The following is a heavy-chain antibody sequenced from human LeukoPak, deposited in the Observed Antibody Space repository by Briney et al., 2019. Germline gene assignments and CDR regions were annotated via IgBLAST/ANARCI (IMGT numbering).Heavy chain of an antibody. CDR2: ISSTSSTI. Sequence: PGGSLRLSCAASGFTFGSYNMNWVRQAPGKGLEWVSSISSTSSTIYYADSVKGRFTISRDNAKKSLYLEMNNLRAEDTAVYYCATDGAGFDTWGQGTLVTVSS. CDR3: ATDGAGFDT. CDR1: GFTFGSYN. J-gene: IGHJ5*02. V-gene: IGHV3-48*04.